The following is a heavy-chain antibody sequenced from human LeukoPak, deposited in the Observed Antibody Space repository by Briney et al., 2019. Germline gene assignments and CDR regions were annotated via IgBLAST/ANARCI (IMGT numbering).Heavy chain of an antibody. Sequence: GRSLRLSCAASGFTFTHYAMHWVRQTPGKGLEWVAVIFYDGTIQYYSDSVRGRLIVSRDNPKNTLYLQMNSLRAEDTAVYYCARDPRGPAGYDSPARDTFDYWGQGTLVTVSS. CDR2: IFYDGTIQ. J-gene: IGHJ4*02. CDR1: GFTFTHYA. V-gene: IGHV3-30*03. CDR3: ARDPRGPAGYDSPARDTFDY. D-gene: IGHD3-22*01.